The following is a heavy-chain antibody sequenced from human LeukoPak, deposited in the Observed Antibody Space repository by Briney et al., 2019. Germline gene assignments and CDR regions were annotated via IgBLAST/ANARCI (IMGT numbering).Heavy chain of an antibody. V-gene: IGHV1-69*13. Sequence: EASVKVSCKASGGTFSSYAISWVRQAPGQGLEWMGGIIPIFGTANYAQKFQGRVTITADESTSTAYMELSSLRSEDTAVYYCARGDCSGGSCYPYYYYGMDVWGQGTTVTVSS. D-gene: IGHD2-15*01. J-gene: IGHJ6*02. CDR3: ARGDCSGGSCYPYYYYGMDV. CDR2: IIPIFGTA. CDR1: GGTFSSYA.